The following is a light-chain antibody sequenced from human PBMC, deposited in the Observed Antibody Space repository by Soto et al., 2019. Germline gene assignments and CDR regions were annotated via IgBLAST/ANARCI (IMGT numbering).Light chain of an antibody. J-gene: IGKJ4*01. V-gene: IGKV1-39*01. CDR2: AAS. CDR3: QQSYSTPLT. CDR1: QDISNS. Sequence: QITQSPSSLSASVGARVTITCQASQDISNSLNWYQKKPGTAPKLLIYAASSLQSGVPSRFSGSGSGTDFTITISSLQPEDGETDDGQQSYSTPLTFGGGTKVDIK.